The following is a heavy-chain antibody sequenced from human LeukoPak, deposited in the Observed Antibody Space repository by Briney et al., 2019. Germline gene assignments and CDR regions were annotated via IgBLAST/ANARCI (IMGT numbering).Heavy chain of an antibody. Sequence: EPSETLSRTCTVSGGSISSYYWSWIRQPPGKGLEWIGYIYYSGSTNYNPSVKSRVTISVDTSKNQFSLKLSSVTAADTAVYYCARGEGYGDCARWFDLGAQGTLVTVSS. D-gene: IGHD4-17*01. CDR3: ARGEGYGDCARWFDL. CDR2: IYYSGST. CDR1: GGSISSYY. J-gene: IGHJ5*02. V-gene: IGHV4-59*01.